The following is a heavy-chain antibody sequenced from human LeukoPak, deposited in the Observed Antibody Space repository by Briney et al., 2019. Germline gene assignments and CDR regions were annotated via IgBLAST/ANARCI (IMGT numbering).Heavy chain of an antibody. CDR1: GGSISSGGYY. Sequence: SETLSLTCTVSGGSISSGGYYWSWIRQHPGKGLEWIGYIYYSGSTYYNPSLKSRVTISVDTSKNQFSLKLSSVTAADTAVYYCARHEGGRYCSGGSCRVYSSYYGMDVWGQGTTVTVSS. J-gene: IGHJ6*02. D-gene: IGHD2-15*01. CDR3: ARHEGGRYCSGGSCRVYSSYYGMDV. V-gene: IGHV4-31*03. CDR2: IYYSGST.